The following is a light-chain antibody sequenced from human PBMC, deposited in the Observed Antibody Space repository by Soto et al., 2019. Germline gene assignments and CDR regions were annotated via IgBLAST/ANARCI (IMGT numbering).Light chain of an antibody. CDR1: QSVGTN. CDR3: QQYNNWPSWA. CDR2: GTS. V-gene: IGKV3-15*01. Sequence: EIVMTQSPATLSVSPGESATLFCRASQSVGTNLAWYQQKPGQAPRLLIYGTSTRTTGIPARFSGSGSGTDFTLTISSLQSEDFAVYYCQQYNNWPSWALGQGTKVDIK. J-gene: IGKJ1*01.